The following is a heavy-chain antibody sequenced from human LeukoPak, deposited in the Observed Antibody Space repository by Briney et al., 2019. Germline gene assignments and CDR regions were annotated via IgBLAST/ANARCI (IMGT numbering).Heavy chain of an antibody. CDR2: IDPNSGDT. J-gene: IGHJ4*02. CDR3: ARSGSTGYSLDY. V-gene: IGHV1-2*02. D-gene: IGHD3-22*01. Sequence: GASVTVSCKASGYSFTGYFIHWVRQAPGQGLEWMGCIDPNSGDTKYAQKFQGRVSMPRDTSTRTAYMELSTLRSDDAAVYFCARSGSTGYSLDYWGQGTLVTVSS. CDR1: GYSFTGYF.